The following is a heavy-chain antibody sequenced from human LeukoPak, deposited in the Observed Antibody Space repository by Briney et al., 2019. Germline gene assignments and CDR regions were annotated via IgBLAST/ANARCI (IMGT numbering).Heavy chain of an antibody. CDR3: AGNLSR. V-gene: IGHV3-23*01. CDR1: RFTFNNYG. CDR2: ISETGDSK. J-gene: IGHJ4*02. Sequence: PGGSLRLSCAASRFTFNNYGMSWVRQAPGKGLEWVSSISETGDSKYYADSVQGRFTISRDNSKNTLYLQMNSLRSEDTALYYCAGNLSRWGQGTLVTVSS.